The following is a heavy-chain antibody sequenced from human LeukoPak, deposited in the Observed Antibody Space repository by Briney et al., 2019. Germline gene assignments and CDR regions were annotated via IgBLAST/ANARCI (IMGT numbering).Heavy chain of an antibody. D-gene: IGHD6-6*01. CDR1: GFTFSSYW. J-gene: IGHJ4*02. Sequence: GGSLRLSCAASGFTFSSYWMSWVRQAPGKGLECVSTISSNGGSTSYANSVKGRFTISRDNSKNTLYLQMGSLRADDMAVYYCATSSLDYWGQGTLVTVSS. V-gene: IGHV3-64*01. CDR3: ATSSLDY. CDR2: ISSNGGST.